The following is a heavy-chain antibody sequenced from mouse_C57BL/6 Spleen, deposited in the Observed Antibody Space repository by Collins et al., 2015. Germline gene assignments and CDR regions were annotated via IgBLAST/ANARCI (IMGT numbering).Heavy chain of an antibody. CDR3: ARWLLRQYYFDY. J-gene: IGHJ2*01. V-gene: IGHV1-50*01. CDR1: GYTFTSYW. CDR2: IDPSDSYT. Sequence: QVQLQQPGAELVKPGASVKLSCKASGYTFTSYWMQWVKQRPGQGLEWIGEIDPSDSYTNYNQKFKGKATLTVDTSSSTAYMQLSSLTSEDSAVYYCARWLLRQYYFDYWGQGTTLTVSS. D-gene: IGHD1-1*01.